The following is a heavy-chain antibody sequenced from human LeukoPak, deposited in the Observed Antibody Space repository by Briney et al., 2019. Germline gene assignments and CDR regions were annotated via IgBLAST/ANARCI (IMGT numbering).Heavy chain of an antibody. J-gene: IGHJ4*02. Sequence: QTGGSLRLSCAASGFTFSSYAMSWVRQAPGKGLEWVSTINSGGNTHYADSVKGRFTISRDNAKNTLFLQMNSLRVEDTAVYYCSKDPPISAAGPRYSDRWGQGTLVTVSS. D-gene: IGHD6-13*01. CDR2: INSGGNT. CDR3: SKDPPISAAGPRYSDR. CDR1: GFTFSSYA. V-gene: IGHV3-23*01.